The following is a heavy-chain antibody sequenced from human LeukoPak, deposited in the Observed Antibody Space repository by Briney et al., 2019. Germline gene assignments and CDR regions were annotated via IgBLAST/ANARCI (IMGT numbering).Heavy chain of an antibody. CDR3: AKDQASYYDFWSGYSIDY. CDR2: ISGSGGST. Sequence: GGSLRLSCAASGFTFSSYAMSWVRQAPGKGLEWVSAISGSGGSTYYADSVKGRFTISRDNSKNTLYLQMNSLRAEDTAVYYCAKDQASYYDFWSGYSIDYWGQGALVTVSS. J-gene: IGHJ4*02. D-gene: IGHD3-3*01. V-gene: IGHV3-23*01. CDR1: GFTFSSYA.